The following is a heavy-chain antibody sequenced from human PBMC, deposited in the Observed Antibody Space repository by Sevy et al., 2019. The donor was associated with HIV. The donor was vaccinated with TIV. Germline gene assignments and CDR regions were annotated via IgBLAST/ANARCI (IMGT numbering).Heavy chain of an antibody. D-gene: IGHD3-22*01. J-gene: IGHJ4*02. CDR2: IFYSGST. CDR3: ARRDSSGYFFSELYYFDY. V-gene: IGHV4-59*08. CDR1: GGYINSYY. Sequence: SETLSLTCTVSGGYINSYYWSWIRQPPGKGLEWIGYIFYSGSTYYNPSLKSRVTISVDTSKNQFSLKLSSVTAADTAVYYCARRDSSGYFFSELYYFDYWGQGTLVTVSS.